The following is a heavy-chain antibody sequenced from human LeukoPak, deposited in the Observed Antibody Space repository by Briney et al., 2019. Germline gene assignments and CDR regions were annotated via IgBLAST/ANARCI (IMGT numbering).Heavy chain of an antibody. CDR3: ARGNLRYFDWLPQANWFDP. J-gene: IGHJ5*02. Sequence: GASVKVSCKAPGYTFTSYDINWVRQAPGQGLEWMGWISAYNGNTNYAQKLQGRVTMTTDTSTSTAYMELRSLRSDDTAVYYCARGNLRYFDWLPQANWFDPWGQGTLVTVSS. V-gene: IGHV1-18*01. CDR2: ISAYNGNT. D-gene: IGHD3-9*01. CDR1: GYTFTSYD.